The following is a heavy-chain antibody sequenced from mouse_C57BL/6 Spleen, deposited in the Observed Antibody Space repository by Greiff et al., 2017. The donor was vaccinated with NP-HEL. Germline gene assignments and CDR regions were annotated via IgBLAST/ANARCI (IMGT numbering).Heavy chain of an antibody. CDR2: INPGSGGT. V-gene: IGHV1-54*01. CDR1: GYAFTNYL. CDR3: ARNYGSRDWYFDV. D-gene: IGHD1-1*01. J-gene: IGHJ1*03. Sequence: QVQLKQSGAELVRPGTSVKVSCKASGYAFTNYLIEWVKQRPGQGLEWIGVINPGSGGTKYNEKFKGKATLTADKSSSTAYMQLSSLTSEDSAVYFCARNYGSRDWYFDVWGTGTTVTVSS.